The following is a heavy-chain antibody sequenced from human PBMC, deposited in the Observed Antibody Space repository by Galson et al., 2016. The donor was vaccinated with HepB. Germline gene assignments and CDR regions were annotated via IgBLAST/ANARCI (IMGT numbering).Heavy chain of an antibody. CDR3: AKLDCGRDCPRDD. J-gene: IGHJ4*02. D-gene: IGHD2-21*02. V-gene: IGHV3-30*19. CDR2: ISYDGGDK. CDR1: GFTFSRYG. Sequence: SLRLSCAASGFTFSRYGMHWVRQAPGKGLEWVAVISYDGGDKHYADSVRGPFTVSRDNSKNTLVLQMNSLRVEDTAVYYCAKLDCGRDCPRDDWGQGTLVTVSS.